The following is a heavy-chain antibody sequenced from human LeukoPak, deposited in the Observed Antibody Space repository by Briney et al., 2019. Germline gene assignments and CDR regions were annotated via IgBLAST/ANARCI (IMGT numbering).Heavy chain of an antibody. J-gene: IGHJ4*02. D-gene: IGHD1-26*01. Sequence: SETLSLTCTLSGGSISSRSYYWNWIRQPPRKGLEWIGGVNYVGPTYYNPSLKSRVTISVDTSRSQFSLKLSSVTAADASVYYCGRHDSGTYYRFDYWGQGSLVTVSS. V-gene: IGHV4-39*01. CDR2: VNYVGPT. CDR1: GGSISSRSYY. CDR3: GRHDSGTYYRFDY.